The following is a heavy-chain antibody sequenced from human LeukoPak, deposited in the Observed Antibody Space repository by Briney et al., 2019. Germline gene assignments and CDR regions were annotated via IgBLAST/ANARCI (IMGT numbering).Heavy chain of an antibody. CDR3: ARDFGVAVAGIFDY. CDR2: IYYSGST. D-gene: IGHD6-19*01. CDR1: GDSITSSSYY. Sequence: PSETLSLTCTVSGDSITSSSYYWGWIRQPPGKGLEWIGSIYYSGSTYYNPSLKSRVTMSVDTSKNQFSLKLSSVTAADTAVYYCARDFGVAVAGIFDYWGQGTLVTVSS. J-gene: IGHJ4*02. V-gene: IGHV4-39*07.